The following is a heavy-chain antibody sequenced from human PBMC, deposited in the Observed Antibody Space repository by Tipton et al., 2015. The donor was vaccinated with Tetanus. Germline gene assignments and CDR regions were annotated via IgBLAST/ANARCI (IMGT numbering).Heavy chain of an antibody. V-gene: IGHV3-74*01. Sequence: GSLRLSCEASGFTFGNYWMHWVRQAPGKGLMWVSRISADGTSISYADSVKGRFTISRNNANNTVYLQMINLRVEDTALYYCARAQAVAGTGGFDPWGQGTQVTVSS. J-gene: IGHJ5*02. CDR1: GFTFGNYW. CDR2: ISADGTSI. CDR3: ARAQAVAGTGGFDP. D-gene: IGHD6-19*01.